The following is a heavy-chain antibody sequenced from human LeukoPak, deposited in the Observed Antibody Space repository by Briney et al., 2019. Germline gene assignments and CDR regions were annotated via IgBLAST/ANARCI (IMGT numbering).Heavy chain of an antibody. Sequence: GGSLRLSCAASGFTFSNYGMHWVRQAPGKGLEWVAVVTYDGSNKHYADSVKGRFTISRDNSKNTLYLQMNSLRAEDTAIYYCAKGRSLGYSYGLLDYWGQGTLVTVSS. J-gene: IGHJ4*02. V-gene: IGHV3-30*18. CDR3: AKGRSLGYSYGLLDY. CDR2: VTYDGSNK. D-gene: IGHD5-18*01. CDR1: GFTFSNYG.